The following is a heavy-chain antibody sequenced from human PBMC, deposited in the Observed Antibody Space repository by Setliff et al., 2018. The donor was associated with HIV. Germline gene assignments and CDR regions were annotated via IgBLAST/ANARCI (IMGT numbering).Heavy chain of an antibody. CDR2: INPSGGST. D-gene: IGHD3-16*01. CDR3: ARDGGRYFDGGDFDY. CDR1: GYTFTSYS. J-gene: IGHJ4*02. Sequence: GASVKVSCKSSGYTFTSYSMHWVRQAPGQGLEWMGIINPSGGSTSYAQKFQGRVTMTRETSTSTVYMERSSLRSEDTAVYSCARDGGRYFDGGDFDYWGQGTLVTVSS. V-gene: IGHV1-46*03.